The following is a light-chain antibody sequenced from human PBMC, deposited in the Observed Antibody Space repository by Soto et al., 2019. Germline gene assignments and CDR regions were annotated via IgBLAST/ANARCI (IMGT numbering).Light chain of an antibody. J-gene: IGKJ1*01. CDR3: QEYGSDRT. CDR1: QSVNKW. Sequence: DIHMTQSPSTLSASVVDIVTITCRASQSVNKWLAWFQQKPGKVPKLLIFDASTLGSGVPSRFAGSGSEKEFTLTISSLQTDDFATYFCQEYGSDRTFGQGTKVDIK. V-gene: IGKV1-5*01. CDR2: DAS.